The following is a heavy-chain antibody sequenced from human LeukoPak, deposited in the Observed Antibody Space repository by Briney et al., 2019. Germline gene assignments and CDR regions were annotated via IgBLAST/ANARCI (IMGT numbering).Heavy chain of an antibody. Sequence: GGSLRLSCAASGFTFSGYWMSWVRQAPGKGLEWVANIKQDGSVKYYVDSVKGRFTVSRDNAKNSHFLQMDSLRAEDTSMYYCARIGYSSSSFDYWGQGTLVTVSS. D-gene: IGHD6-6*01. CDR2: IKQDGSVK. CDR1: GFTFSGYW. V-gene: IGHV3-7*01. J-gene: IGHJ4*02. CDR3: ARIGYSSSSFDY.